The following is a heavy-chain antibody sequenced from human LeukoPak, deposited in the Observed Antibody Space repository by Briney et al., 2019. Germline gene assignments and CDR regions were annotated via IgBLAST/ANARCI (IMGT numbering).Heavy chain of an antibody. Sequence: GGSLRLSCAASGFTFSSYGMSWVRQAPGKGLEWVSAISGSGGSTYYADSVKGRFTISRDNSKNTLYLQMNSLRAEDTAVYYCAKASMVRGVYYYYMDVWGKGTTVTISS. V-gene: IGHV3-23*01. CDR3: AKASMVRGVYYYYMDV. D-gene: IGHD3-10*01. CDR1: GFTFSSYG. J-gene: IGHJ6*03. CDR2: ISGSGGST.